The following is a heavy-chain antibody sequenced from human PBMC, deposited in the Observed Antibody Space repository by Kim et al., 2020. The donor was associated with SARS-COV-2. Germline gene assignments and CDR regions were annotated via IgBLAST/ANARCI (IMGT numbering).Heavy chain of an antibody. J-gene: IGHJ4*02. D-gene: IGHD3-9*01. V-gene: IGHV4-30-4*01. Sequence: SETLSLTCTVSGGSISSGDYYWSWIRQSPGKGLEWIGYIFYSGSPHYNPSLQSRVSISLDMSNNQFSLHLSSVTAADTAVYYCSSGVFSIIFYSWGRGT. CDR3: SSGVFSIIFYS. CDR1: GGSISSGDYY. CDR2: IFYSGSP.